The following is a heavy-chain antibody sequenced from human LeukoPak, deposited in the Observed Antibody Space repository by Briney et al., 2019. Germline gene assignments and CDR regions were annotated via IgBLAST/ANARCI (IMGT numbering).Heavy chain of an antibody. Sequence: GGSLRLSCAASGFTVSSNYMSWVRQAPGKGLEWVSVIYSGGSTYYADSVKGRFTISRDNSKNTLYLQMNSLRSEDTAVYYCARVQFYGSGSYYRARDDYWGQGTLVTVSS. CDR2: IYSGGST. V-gene: IGHV3-53*05. J-gene: IGHJ4*02. CDR3: ARVQFYGSGSYYRARDDY. CDR1: GFTVSSNY. D-gene: IGHD3-10*01.